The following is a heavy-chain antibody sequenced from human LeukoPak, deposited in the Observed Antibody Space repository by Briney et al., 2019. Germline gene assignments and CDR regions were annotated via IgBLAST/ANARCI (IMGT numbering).Heavy chain of an antibody. Sequence: PSETLSLTCAVYGGSFSGYYWSWIRQPPGKGLECIGEIHHSGSTNYNPSLKSRVTISVDTSKNQFSLKLSSVTAADTAVYYCAREHYYDSSGYPEDYWGQGTLVTVSS. CDR2: IHHSGST. D-gene: IGHD3-22*01. CDR1: GGSFSGYY. V-gene: IGHV4-34*01. J-gene: IGHJ4*02. CDR3: AREHYYDSSGYPEDY.